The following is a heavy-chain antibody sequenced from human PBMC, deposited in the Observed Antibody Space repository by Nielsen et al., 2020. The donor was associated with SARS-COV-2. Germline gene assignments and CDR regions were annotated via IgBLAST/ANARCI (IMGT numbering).Heavy chain of an antibody. D-gene: IGHD5-18*01. CDR3: ARNSDTAMVLYYFDY. Sequence: WVRQAPGQGLEWMGWISAYNGNTNYAQKLQGRVTMTTDTSTSTAYMELRSLRSDVTAVYYCARNSDTAMVLYYFDYWGQGTLVTVSS. V-gene: IGHV1-18*01. J-gene: IGHJ4*02. CDR2: ISAYNGNT.